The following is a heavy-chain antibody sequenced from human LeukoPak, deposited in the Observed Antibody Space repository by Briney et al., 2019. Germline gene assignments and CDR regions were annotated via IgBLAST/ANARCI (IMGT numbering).Heavy chain of an antibody. CDR3: AREPGSYRRTYYFDY. V-gene: IGHV1-2*02. D-gene: IGHD1-26*01. J-gene: IGHJ4*02. CDR2: INPNSGGT. CDR1: GYTFTGYY. Sequence: GASVKVSCKASGYTFTGYYMHWVRQAPGQGLEWMGWINPNSGGTNYAQKFQGRVTMTRDTSISTAYMELSRLRSDDTAVYYCAREPGSYRRTYYFDYWGQGTLVTVSS.